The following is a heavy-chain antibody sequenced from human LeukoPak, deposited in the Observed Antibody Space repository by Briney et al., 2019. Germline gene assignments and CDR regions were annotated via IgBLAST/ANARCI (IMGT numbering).Heavy chain of an antibody. Sequence: SETLSVTCTVSGGSISRYYWSWIRQPPGKGLEWIGYIYYSGSTIYNPSLKSRVTISVDTSKDQFSLKLSSVTAADTAVYCCARGPTIAAAGTRNWYFDLWGRGTLVTVSS. CDR3: ARGPTIAAAGTRNWYFDL. V-gene: IGHV4-59*01. CDR2: IYYSGST. CDR1: GGSISRYY. J-gene: IGHJ2*01. D-gene: IGHD6-13*01.